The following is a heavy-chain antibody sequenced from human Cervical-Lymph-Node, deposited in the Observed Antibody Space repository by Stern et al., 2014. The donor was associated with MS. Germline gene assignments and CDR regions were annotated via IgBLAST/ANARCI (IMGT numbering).Heavy chain of an antibody. Sequence: VQLVESGGGLVQPGGSLRLSCAASGFTFSSYAMTWVRQAPGKGLEWVAGISGRGGITDYAESVKGRFTISTDNSKNTLYLQMNSLRAEDTAVYYCAKTLGYDYYYGMDVWGQGTTVTVSS. CDR1: GFTFSSYA. CDR2: ISGRGGIT. V-gene: IGHV3-23*04. D-gene: IGHD1-26*01. J-gene: IGHJ6*02. CDR3: AKTLGYDYYYGMDV.